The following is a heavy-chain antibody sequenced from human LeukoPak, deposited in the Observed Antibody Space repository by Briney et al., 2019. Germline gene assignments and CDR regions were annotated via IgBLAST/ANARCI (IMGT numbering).Heavy chain of an antibody. Sequence: GGSLRLSCAVSGGTFSAYWMAWVRQPPGKGLEWVAEINEEGSVKYYVDSMKGRFTISRDNAKNSLYLQMNSLGAEDTAVYYCAKVPRDSDCYWGQGTLVTVSS. V-gene: IGHV3-7*01. CDR2: INEEGSVK. CDR1: GGTFSAYW. J-gene: IGHJ4*02. D-gene: IGHD2-21*02. CDR3: AKVPRDSDCY.